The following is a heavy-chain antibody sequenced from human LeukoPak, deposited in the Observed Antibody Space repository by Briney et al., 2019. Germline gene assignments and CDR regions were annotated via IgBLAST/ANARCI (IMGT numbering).Heavy chain of an antibody. V-gene: IGHV3-74*01. CDR1: GGFISSSGYY. D-gene: IGHD4-11*01. CDR3: ARDDYNRH. Sequence: PSETLSLTCTVSGGFISSSGYYWGWIRQPPGKGLVWVSRIRSDGSSTTYADSVKGRFTISRDNTKNTLYLQMNSLRADDTAVYYCARDDYNRHWGQGTLVTVSS. CDR2: IRSDGSST. J-gene: IGHJ4*02.